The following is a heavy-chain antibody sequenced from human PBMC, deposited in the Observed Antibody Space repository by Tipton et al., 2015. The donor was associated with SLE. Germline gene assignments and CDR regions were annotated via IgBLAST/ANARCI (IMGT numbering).Heavy chain of an antibody. J-gene: IGHJ4*02. V-gene: IGHV4-61*01. D-gene: IGHD3-10*01. CDR2: IYYSGST. Sequence: GLVKPSETLSLSCTVSGGSVSRGSYYWSWIRQPPGKGLEWIGYIYYSGSTNYNSSLKSRVTISLDTSKNQFSLKLTSVTAADTAVYYCAGDAASYFYGSGSHFYFDYWGQGTLVTVSS. CDR1: GGSVSRGSYY. CDR3: AGDAASYFYGSGSHFYFDY.